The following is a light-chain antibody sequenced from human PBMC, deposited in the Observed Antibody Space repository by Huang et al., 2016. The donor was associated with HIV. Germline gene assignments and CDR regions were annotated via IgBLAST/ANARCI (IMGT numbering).Light chain of an antibody. CDR2: AAS. J-gene: IGKJ1*01. CDR3: QQYNDWPRS. CDR1: QNINTN. Sequence: EIVMTQSPGTLSVAPGARATLSCRASQNINTNLAWFQQKPGQAPSLLIYAASTRTADFPARFSGSGSRTEFTLTISSLQSEDIAVYYCQQYNDWPRSFGQGTKVEIK. V-gene: IGKV3-15*01.